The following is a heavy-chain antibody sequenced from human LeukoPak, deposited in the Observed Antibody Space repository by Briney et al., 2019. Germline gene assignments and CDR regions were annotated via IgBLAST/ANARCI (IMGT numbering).Heavy chain of an antibody. CDR2: IYYSGST. CDR1: GGSFSGYY. Sequence: SETLSLTCAVYGGSFSGYYWSWFRQHPGKGLEWIGYIYYSGSTYYNPSLKSRVTISVDTSKNQFSLKLSSVTAVDTAVYYCASAGEYGAYYFGYWGQGTLVTVSS. V-gene: IGHV4-31*11. J-gene: IGHJ4*02. D-gene: IGHD3-16*01. CDR3: ASAGEYGAYYFGY.